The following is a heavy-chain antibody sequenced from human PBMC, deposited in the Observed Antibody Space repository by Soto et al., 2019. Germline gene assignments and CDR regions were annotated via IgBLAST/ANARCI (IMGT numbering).Heavy chain of an antibody. CDR2: INPNSGGT. V-gene: IGHV1-2*04. D-gene: IGHD2-2*01. J-gene: IGHJ5*02. CDR1: GYTFTGYY. CDR3: AREGPLGYCSSTSCYGAHWFDP. Sequence: EASVKVSCKASGYTFTGYYMHWVRQAPGQGLEWMGWINPNSGGTNYAQKFQGWVTMTRDTSISTAYMELSRLRSDDTAVYYCAREGPLGYCSSTSCYGAHWFDPWGQGTLVTVSS.